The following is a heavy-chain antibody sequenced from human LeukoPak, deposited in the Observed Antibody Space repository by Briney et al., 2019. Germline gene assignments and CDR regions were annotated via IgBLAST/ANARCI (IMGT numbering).Heavy chain of an antibody. D-gene: IGHD7-27*01. CDR1: GFPFSSYA. V-gene: IGHV3-23*01. CDR3: ARDLAWGAFDY. Sequence: GGPLRLSCAVSGFPFSSYAMNWVRQAPGKGLEWLSGISPRGGGTYYADSVKGRFTISRDDSKNTLSLQMNSLRVEDTAVYYCARDLAWGAFDYWGQGTLVTASS. CDR2: ISPRGGGT. J-gene: IGHJ4*02.